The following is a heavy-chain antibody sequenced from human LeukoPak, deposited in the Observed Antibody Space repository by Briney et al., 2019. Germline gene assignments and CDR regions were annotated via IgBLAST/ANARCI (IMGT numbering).Heavy chain of an antibody. CDR2: ISAYNGNT. Sequence: ASVKVSCKASGYTFTIYGISWVRQAPGQGLEWMGWISAYNGNTNYAQKLQGRVTMTTDTSTSTAYMELRSLRSDDTAVYYCARDLAYYDYVWGSYRPQYYFDYWGQGTLVTVSS. CDR3: ARDLAYYDYVWGSYRPQYYFDY. V-gene: IGHV1-18*01. D-gene: IGHD3-16*02. J-gene: IGHJ4*02. CDR1: GYTFTIYG.